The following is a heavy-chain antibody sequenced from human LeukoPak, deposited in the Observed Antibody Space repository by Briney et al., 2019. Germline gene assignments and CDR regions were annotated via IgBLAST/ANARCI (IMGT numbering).Heavy chain of an antibody. D-gene: IGHD3-3*01. Sequence: GESLKISCKGSGYSFTSYWIGWVRQMPGKGLEWMGIIYPGDSDTRYSPSFQGQVTISADKSISTAYLQWSSLKASDTAMYYCARQRYDFWSGYYHTGLDYYYYMDVWGKGTTVTVSS. V-gene: IGHV5-51*01. CDR3: ARQRYDFWSGYYHTGLDYYYYMDV. CDR2: IYPGDSDT. J-gene: IGHJ6*03. CDR1: GYSFTSYW.